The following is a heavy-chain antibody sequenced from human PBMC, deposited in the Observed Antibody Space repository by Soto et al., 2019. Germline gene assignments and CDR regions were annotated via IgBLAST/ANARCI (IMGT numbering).Heavy chain of an antibody. CDR2: MNPNSGNT. D-gene: IGHD2-2*01. J-gene: IGHJ3*01. CDR3: ARDSSTTNPV. CDR1: GYTFTDYD. V-gene: IGHV1-8*01. Sequence: QVQLVQSGAEVRRPGTSVMVSCKTSGYTFTDYDINWVRQATGQGLEWMGWMNPNSGNTGYAQKFQGRVSMTRNTATSTAYMELSSLRSDDTAIYYFARDSSTTNPVGGQGTMVTVSS.